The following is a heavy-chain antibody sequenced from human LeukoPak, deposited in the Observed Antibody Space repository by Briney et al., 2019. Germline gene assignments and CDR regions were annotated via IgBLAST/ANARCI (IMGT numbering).Heavy chain of an antibody. CDR1: GFTFSDYY. CDR2: ISSSGSTI. J-gene: IGHJ4*02. Sequence: PGGSLRLSCAASGFTFSDYYMSWIRQAPGKGLEWVSYISSSGSTIYYADSVKGRFTISRDNAKNSLYLQMNSLRAEDTAVYYCAREIHFTMVRGVIPFFDYWGQGTLVTVSS. D-gene: IGHD3-10*01. CDR3: AREIHFTMVRGVIPFFDY. V-gene: IGHV3-11*04.